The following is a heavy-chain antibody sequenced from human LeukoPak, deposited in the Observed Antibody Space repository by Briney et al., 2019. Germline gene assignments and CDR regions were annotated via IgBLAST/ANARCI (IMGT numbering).Heavy chain of an antibody. J-gene: IGHJ1*01. D-gene: IGHD6-19*01. V-gene: IGHV4-4*02. CDR1: GFTFSSYG. CDR2: IYHTGST. CDR3: ALEVVAGIQH. Sequence: GSLRLSCAASGFTFSSYGMHWVRQPPGKGLEWIGEIYHTGSTNYNPSLKSRVTISVDKSKNQFSLRLSSVTAADTAVYYCALEVVAGIQHWGQGTLVTVSS.